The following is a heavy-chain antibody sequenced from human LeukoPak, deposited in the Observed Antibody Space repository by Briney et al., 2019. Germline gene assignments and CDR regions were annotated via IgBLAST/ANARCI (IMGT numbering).Heavy chain of an antibody. CDR3: ARDRPSGTYYGYFHH. Sequence: GGSLRLSCAASGFSLSSYAMHWVRQAPGKGLEWVAVISYDGSNKYLADSVKGRFTISRDNSKNTLYLQMNSLRTEDTSVYYCARDRPSGTYYGYFHHWGQGTLVTVSS. D-gene: IGHD1-26*01. CDR2: ISYDGSNK. CDR1: GFSLSSYA. V-gene: IGHV3-30-3*01. J-gene: IGHJ1*01.